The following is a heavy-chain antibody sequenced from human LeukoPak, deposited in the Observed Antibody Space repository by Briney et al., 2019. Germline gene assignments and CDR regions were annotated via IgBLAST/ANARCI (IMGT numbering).Heavy chain of an antibody. CDR1: GYTFTSYG. J-gene: IGHJ4*02. CDR2: ISAYNGNT. Sequence: ASVKVSCKASGYTFTSYGISWVRQAPGQGLEWIGWISAYNGNTNYAQKLQGRVTMTTDTSTSTAYMELRSLRSDDTAVYYCARDGCGYCSGGSPHFDYWGQGTLVTVSS. CDR3: ARDGCGYCSGGSPHFDY. D-gene: IGHD2-15*01. V-gene: IGHV1-18*01.